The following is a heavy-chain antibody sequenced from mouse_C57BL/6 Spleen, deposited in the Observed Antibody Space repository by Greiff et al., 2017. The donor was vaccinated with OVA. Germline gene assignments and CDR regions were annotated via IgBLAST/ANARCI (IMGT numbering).Heavy chain of an antibody. V-gene: IGHV5-17*01. CDR2: ISSGSSTI. J-gene: IGHJ2*01. CDR3: ARAYYRDYFDY. CDR1: GFTFSDYG. D-gene: IGHD2-14*01. Sequence: EVKLMESGGGLVKPGGSLKLSCAASGFTFSDYGLHWVRQAPEKGLEWVAYISSGSSTIYYADTVKGRFTISRDNAKNTLFLQMTSLRSEDTAMYYCARAYYRDYFDYWGQGTTLTVSS.